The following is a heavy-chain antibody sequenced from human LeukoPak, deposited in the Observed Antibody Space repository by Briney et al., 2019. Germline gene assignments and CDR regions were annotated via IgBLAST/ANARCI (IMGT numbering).Heavy chain of an antibody. CDR1: GFTFSNFW. J-gene: IGHJ4*02. Sequence: GGSLRLSCAASGFTFSNFWMSWVRQAPGKGLEWAANIKQDESEKYYVDSVKGRFTISRDNAKDSLYLQMNSLRAEDTAVYYCARPDNYGFFDYWGQGALVTVSS. CDR2: IKQDESEK. D-gene: IGHD5-18*01. CDR3: ARPDNYGFFDY. V-gene: IGHV3-7*01.